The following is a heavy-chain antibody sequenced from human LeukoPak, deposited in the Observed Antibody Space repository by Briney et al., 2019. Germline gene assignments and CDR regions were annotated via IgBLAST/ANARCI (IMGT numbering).Heavy chain of an antibody. CDR2: IIPIFGTA. CDR3: ARVATRGRIVYYMDV. Sequence: GASVKVSCKASGGTFSSYAISWVRQAPGQGRERMGGIIPIFGTANYAQKFQGRVTITADESTSTAYMELSSLRSEDTAVYYCARVATRGRIVYYMDVWGKGTTVTISS. CDR1: GGTFSSYA. D-gene: IGHD2-15*01. V-gene: IGHV1-69*13. J-gene: IGHJ6*03.